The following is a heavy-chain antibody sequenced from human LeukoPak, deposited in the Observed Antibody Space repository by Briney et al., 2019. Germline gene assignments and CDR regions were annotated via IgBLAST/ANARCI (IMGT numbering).Heavy chain of an antibody. V-gene: IGHV3-33*01. CDR3: ARGYSSGWYTYYFDY. J-gene: IGHJ4*02. D-gene: IGHD6-19*01. Sequence: PGRSLRLSCAASGFTFSSYGMHWVRQAPGKGVEWVAVIWYDGSNKYYADSVKGRFTISRDNSKNTLYLQMNSLRAEDTAVYYCARGYSSGWYTYYFDYWGQGTLVTVSS. CDR1: GFTFSSYG. CDR2: IWYDGSNK.